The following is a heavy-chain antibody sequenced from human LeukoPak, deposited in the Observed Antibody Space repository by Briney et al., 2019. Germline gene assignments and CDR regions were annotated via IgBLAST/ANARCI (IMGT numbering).Heavy chain of an antibody. CDR1: GGTFSSYA. V-gene: IGHV1-69*13. Sequence: SVKVSCKASGGTFSSYAISWVRQAPGQGLEWKGGIIPIFGTANYAQKFQGRVTITADESTSTAYMELSSLRSEDTAVYYCARVGGVVPAAVLNYYYYGMDVWGQGTTVTVSS. J-gene: IGHJ6*02. D-gene: IGHD2-2*01. CDR3: ARVGGVVPAAVLNYYYYGMDV. CDR2: IIPIFGTA.